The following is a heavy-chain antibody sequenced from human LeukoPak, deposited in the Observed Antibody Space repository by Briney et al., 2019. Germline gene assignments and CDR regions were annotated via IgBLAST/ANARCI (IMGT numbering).Heavy chain of an antibody. J-gene: IGHJ6*03. CDR3: ARSLGVVAATWYYYMDV. V-gene: IGHV1-69*13. CDR1: GGTFSSYA. D-gene: IGHD2-15*01. Sequence: SVKVSCKASGGTFSSYAISWVRQAPGQGLEWMGGIIPIFGTANYAQKFQGRVTITADESTSTAYMELSSLRSEDTAVYYCARSLGVVAATWYYYMDVWGKGTTVTVSS. CDR2: IIPIFGTA.